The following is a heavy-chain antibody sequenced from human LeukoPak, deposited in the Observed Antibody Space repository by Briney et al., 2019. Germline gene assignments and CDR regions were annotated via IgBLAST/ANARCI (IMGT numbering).Heavy chain of an antibody. CDR1: GYTFTGYY. J-gene: IGHJ4*02. CDR3: AREGYYYDSSGSPGYFDY. CDR2: INPNSGGT. D-gene: IGHD3-22*01. Sequence: ASVKVSCKASGYTFTGYYMHWVRQAPGQGLEWMGWINPNSGGTNYAQKFQGRVTMTRDTSISTAYMELSRLRSDDMAVYYCAREGYYYDSSGSPGYFDYWGQGTLVTVSS. V-gene: IGHV1-2*02.